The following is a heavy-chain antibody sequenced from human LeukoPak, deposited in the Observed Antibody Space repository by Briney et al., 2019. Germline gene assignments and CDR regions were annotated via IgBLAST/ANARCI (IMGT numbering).Heavy chain of an antibody. CDR3: ARWDGDYEGAEWFDP. D-gene: IGHD4-17*01. CDR1: RFSFSSYW. V-gene: IGHV3-7*01. CDR2: IKQDGSEK. J-gene: IGHJ5*02. Sequence: GGSLRLSCAASRFSFSSYWMSWVRQAPGKGLEWVANIKQDGSEKYYVDSVKGRFTISRDNAKNSLYLQMNSLRAEDTAVYYCARWDGDYEGAEWFDPWGQGTLVTVSS.